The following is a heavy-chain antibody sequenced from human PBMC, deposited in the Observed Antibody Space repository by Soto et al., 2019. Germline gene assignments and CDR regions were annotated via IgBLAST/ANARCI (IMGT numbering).Heavy chain of an antibody. CDR2: ISGSGGST. Sequence: GGSLRLSCAASGFTFSSYAMSWVRQAPGKGLEWVSAISGSGGSTYYADSVKGRFTISRDDSKNTAYLQMNSLKTEDTAVYYCTKHRVFSNTSAPPPKYYYYWAFGGKGTTVPV. CDR3: TKHRVFSNTSAPPPKYYYYWAF. J-gene: IGHJ6*03. V-gene: IGHV3-23*01. CDR1: GFTFSSYA. D-gene: IGHD2-2*01.